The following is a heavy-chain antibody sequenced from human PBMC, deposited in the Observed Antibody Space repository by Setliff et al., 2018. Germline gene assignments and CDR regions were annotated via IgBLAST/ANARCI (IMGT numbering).Heavy chain of an antibody. D-gene: IGHD3-22*01. J-gene: IGHJ4*02. CDR3: AHRRGDYYDSSGYYYDY. V-gene: IGHV2-5*02. CDR2: ICWDDDK. Sequence: KSGPTLVNPTQTLTLTCTFSGFSLSTSGVGVGWIRQPPGKALEWLALICWDDDKRYSPSLKSRLTITKDTSKNQVVLTMTNMDPVDTATYYCAHRRGDYYDSSGYYYDYWGQGTLVTVSS. CDR1: GFSLSTSGVG.